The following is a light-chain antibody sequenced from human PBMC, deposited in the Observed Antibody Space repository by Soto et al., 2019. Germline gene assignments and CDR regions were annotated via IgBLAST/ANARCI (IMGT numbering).Light chain of an antibody. J-gene: IGLJ1*01. CDR3: RSYTRSSKV. Sequence: QSVLTQPASVSGSPGQSITISCTGTSSDVGGYNYVSWYQQHPGKAPKLMIYDVSNRPSGVSNRFSGSKSGNTASLTISGLQAEDEADYYCRSYTRSSKVFGTGTNVTVL. CDR2: DVS. CDR1: SSDVGGYNY. V-gene: IGLV2-14*01.